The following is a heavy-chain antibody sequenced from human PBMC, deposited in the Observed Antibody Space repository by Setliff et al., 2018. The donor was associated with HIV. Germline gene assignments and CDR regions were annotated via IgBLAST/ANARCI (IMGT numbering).Heavy chain of an antibody. CDR2: MYYTGST. V-gene: IGHV4-39*01. J-gene: IGHJ6*01. Sequence: KPSETLSLTCTVSGGSTDSGSYYWAWIRQPPGKGLEWIGSMYYTGSTYYNPSLKSRVTISIDTSKNQFSLRLISVTAADTAVYYCARGPSGRAPAPARAPHYYGLDLWGPGTTVTVSS. CDR3: ARGPSGRAPAPARAPHYYGLDL. CDR1: GGSTDSGSYY. D-gene: IGHD2-2*01.